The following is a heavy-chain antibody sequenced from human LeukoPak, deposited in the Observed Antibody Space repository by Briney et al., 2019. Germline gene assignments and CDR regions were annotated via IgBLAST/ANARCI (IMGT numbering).Heavy chain of an antibody. Sequence: PGGSLRLSCAASGFTLSNYVLHWVRQSPGKALEWVAAISNDGNRYYADSLEGRFTISRDNSRNILLLEINSLRAEDTAVYYCARGPSGYHNTGGQGTLVTVSS. J-gene: IGHJ4*02. CDR1: GFTLSNYV. D-gene: IGHD5-12*01. V-gene: IGHV3-30*03. CDR2: ISNDGNR. CDR3: ARGPSGYHNT.